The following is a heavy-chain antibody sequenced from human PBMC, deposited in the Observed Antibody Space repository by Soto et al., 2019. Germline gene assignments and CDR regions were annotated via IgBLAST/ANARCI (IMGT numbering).Heavy chain of an antibody. J-gene: IGHJ6*04. V-gene: IGHV1-18*01. CDR1: GYTFTSYG. Sequence: ASVKVSCNASGYTFTSYGISWVRQAPGQGLEWMGWISAYNGNTNYAQKLQGRVTMTTDTSTSTAYMELRSLRSDDTAVYYCARVDYSYYYAMDVWGEVTKVAVSP. CDR2: ISAYNGNT. CDR3: ARVDYSYYYAMDV. D-gene: IGHD4-4*01.